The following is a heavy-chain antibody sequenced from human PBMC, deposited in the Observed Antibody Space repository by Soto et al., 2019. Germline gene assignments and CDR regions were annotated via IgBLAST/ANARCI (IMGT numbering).Heavy chain of an antibody. D-gene: IGHD3-10*01. CDR2: INTDGSST. V-gene: IGHV3-74*01. J-gene: IGHJ4*02. Sequence: EVQLVESGGGLVQPGGSLRLSCAVSGFTFSSCWMHWVRQAPGEGLVWVSRINTDGSSTSYADSVKGRFTISRDNAKNTLYLQTNSLRVEDTDMYYCAKTGVDTIGLSYWGQGTLVTVSS. CDR3: AKTGVDTIGLSY. CDR1: GFTFSSCW.